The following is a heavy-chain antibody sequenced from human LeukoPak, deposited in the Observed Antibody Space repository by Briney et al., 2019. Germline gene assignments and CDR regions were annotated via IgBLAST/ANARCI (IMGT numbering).Heavy chain of an antibody. V-gene: IGHV3-7*01. CDR2: IKQDASVK. J-gene: IGHJ4*02. CDR3: SRAVVGALDY. CDR1: GYTFSSYW. D-gene: IGHD2-15*01. Sequence: GGSLRLSCAASGYTFSSYWMAWVRQAPGKGLEWVANIKQDASVKQYVDSVKGRFTISRDNADNSVYLQMNSLRIEDTAVYYCSRAVVGALDYWGQGTLVTVSS.